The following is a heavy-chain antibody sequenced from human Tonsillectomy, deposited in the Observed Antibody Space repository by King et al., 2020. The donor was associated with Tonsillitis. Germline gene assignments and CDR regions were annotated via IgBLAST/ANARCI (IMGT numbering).Heavy chain of an antibody. CDR3: DGYYDSSGYYYVHWFDP. CDR2: IYYSGST. V-gene: IGHV4-30-4*01. CDR1: GGSISNNYFY. D-gene: IGHD3-22*01. Sequence: VQLQESGPGLVKPSQTLSLTCTVSGGSISNNYFYWGLIRQPPGKGLGWIGYIYYSGSTYYNPSLKSRVTISGETSKNQFSLKMSSVTAADTAVYYCDGYYDSSGYYYVHWFDPWGQGTLVTVSS. J-gene: IGHJ5*02.